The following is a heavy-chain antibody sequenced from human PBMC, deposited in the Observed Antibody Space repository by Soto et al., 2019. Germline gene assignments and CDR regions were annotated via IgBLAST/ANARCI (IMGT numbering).Heavy chain of an antibody. CDR1: GFPFSAYY. Sequence: GGSLRLSCAASGFPFSAYYMSWVRQAPGKGLEWISYISNTASTIYYADSVKGRFTISRDNAENPLYLQMSSLRAEDTAVYYCARDPLQYGSGFDYWGQGTLVTVSS. J-gene: IGHJ4*02. CDR2: ISNTASTI. V-gene: IGHV3-11*01. D-gene: IGHD3-10*01. CDR3: ARDPLQYGSGFDY.